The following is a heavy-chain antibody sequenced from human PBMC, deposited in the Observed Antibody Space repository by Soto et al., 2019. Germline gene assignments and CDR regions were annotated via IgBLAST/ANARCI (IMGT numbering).Heavy chain of an antibody. CDR2: ISYDGSNK. CDR1: GFTFSSYG. J-gene: IGHJ4*02. D-gene: IGHD6-13*01. CDR3: AKDPGIAAAGFDY. Sequence: GGSLRLSCAASGFTFSSYGMHWVRQAPGKGLEWVAVISYDGSNKYYADSVKGRFTISRDNSKNTLYLQMNSLRAEDTAVYYCAKDPGIAAAGFDYWGQGTLVTVSS. V-gene: IGHV3-30*18.